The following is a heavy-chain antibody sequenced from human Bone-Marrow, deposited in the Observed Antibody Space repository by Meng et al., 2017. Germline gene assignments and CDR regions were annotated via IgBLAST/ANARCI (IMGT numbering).Heavy chain of an antibody. Sequence: QVKPQQWGAGLLKPSAPPALTCVVSGVSFSDYYWSWIRQPPGKGLECIGKINHSGSTNYNPSLESRATISVDTSQNNLSLKLSSVTAADSAVYYCARGPTTMAHDFDYWGQGTLVTVSS. D-gene: IGHD5-24*01. CDR3: ARGPTTMAHDFDY. J-gene: IGHJ4*02. CDR1: GVSFSDYY. CDR2: INHSGST. V-gene: IGHV4-34*01.